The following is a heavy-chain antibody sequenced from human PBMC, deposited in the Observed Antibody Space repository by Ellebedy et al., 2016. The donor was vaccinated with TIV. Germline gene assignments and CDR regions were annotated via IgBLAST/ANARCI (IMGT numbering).Heavy chain of an antibody. CDR1: GFTFSSYG. CDR3: ARIFSSIDAFDI. J-gene: IGHJ3*02. Sequence: GGSLRLXXAASGFTFSSYGMHWVRQATGKGLEWVSAIGTAGDTYYPGSVKGRFTISRENAKNSLYLQMNSLRAGDTAVYYCARIFSSIDAFDIWGQGTMVTVSS. D-gene: IGHD3-9*01. V-gene: IGHV3-13*01. CDR2: IGTAGDT.